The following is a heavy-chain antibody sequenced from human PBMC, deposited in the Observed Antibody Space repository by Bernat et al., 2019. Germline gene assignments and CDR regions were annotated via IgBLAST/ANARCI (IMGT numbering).Heavy chain of an antibody. CDR1: GFTFRSYA. D-gene: IGHD3-10*01. Sequence: EVQLLESGGGLVQPGGSLRLSCAASGFTFRSYAMTWVRQAPGKGLDWVSGIGNSGSSIYYADSVKGRFTISRDNAKNSLYLQMNSLRAEDTAVYYCARPSSSGSYLDWFDSWGQGTLVTVSS. V-gene: IGHV3-21*01. J-gene: IGHJ5*01. CDR2: IGNSGSSI. CDR3: ARPSSSGSYLDWFDS.